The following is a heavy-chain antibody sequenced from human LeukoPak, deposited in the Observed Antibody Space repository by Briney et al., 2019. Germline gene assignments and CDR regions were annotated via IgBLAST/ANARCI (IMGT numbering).Heavy chain of an antibody. D-gene: IGHD3-10*01. V-gene: IGHV3-23*01. CDR2: ISGRGNST. CDR1: GFTFSSYA. Sequence: KPGGSLRLSCAASGFTFSSYAMSWVRQAPGKGLEWVSTISGRGNSTYYADSVKGRFTIFRDKPKNTLYLQMNSLRAEDTAVYYCAKDDIVRGVYPGPFDRWGQGTLVTVSS. J-gene: IGHJ4*02. CDR3: AKDDIVRGVYPGPFDR.